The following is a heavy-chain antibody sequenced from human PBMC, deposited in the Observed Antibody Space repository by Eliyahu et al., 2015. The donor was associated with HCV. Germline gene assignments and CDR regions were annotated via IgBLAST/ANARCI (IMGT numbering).Heavy chain of an antibody. CDR1: GGSISSSSYL. Sequence: QLQLQESGPGLVKPSETLSLTCTVSGGSISSSSYLGGWIRQPPGKGLEWIGSTYYSGSTYYNPSLKSRVTISVDTSKNQFSLKLSSVTAADTAVYYCVRSTWYSGNYPIAAPDYWGQGTLVTVSS. D-gene: IGHD1-26*01. V-gene: IGHV4-39*01. CDR3: VRSTWYSGNYPIAAPDY. J-gene: IGHJ4*02. CDR2: TYYSGST.